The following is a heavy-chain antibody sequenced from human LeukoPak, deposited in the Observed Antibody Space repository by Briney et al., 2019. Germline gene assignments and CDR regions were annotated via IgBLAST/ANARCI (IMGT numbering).Heavy chain of an antibody. CDR2: MNPNSGNI. Sequence: ASVTVSCTASGYTFTIYDINWVRQATGQGLEWMGWMNPNSGNIGYAQKFQGRVTMTRNTSISTAYMELSSLRPEDTAVYYCARGLRFTMVRGVSDYWGQGTLVTVSS. J-gene: IGHJ4*02. CDR1: GYTFTIYD. D-gene: IGHD3-10*01. CDR3: ARGLRFTMVRGVSDY. V-gene: IGHV1-8*01.